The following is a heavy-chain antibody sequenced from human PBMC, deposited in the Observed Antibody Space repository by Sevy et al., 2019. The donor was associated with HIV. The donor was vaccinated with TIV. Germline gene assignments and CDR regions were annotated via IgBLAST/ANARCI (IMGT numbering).Heavy chain of an antibody. CDR3: AKVGIYCSSTSCSHYYYGMDV. D-gene: IGHD2-2*01. V-gene: IGHV3-30*18. J-gene: IGHJ6*02. Sequence: GGSLRLSCAASGFTFSSYGMHWVRQAPGKGLEWVAVISYDGSNKYYADSVKGRFTISRDNSKNTLYLQMNSLRAEDTAVYYCAKVGIYCSSTSCSHYYYGMDVWGQGTTVTVSS. CDR1: GFTFSSYG. CDR2: ISYDGSNK.